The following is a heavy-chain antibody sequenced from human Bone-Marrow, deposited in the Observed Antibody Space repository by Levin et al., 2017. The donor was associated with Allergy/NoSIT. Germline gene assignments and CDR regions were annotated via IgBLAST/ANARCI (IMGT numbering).Heavy chain of an antibody. CDR1: GYTFTGYY. J-gene: IGHJ3*02. CDR2: INPNSGGT. D-gene: IGHD6-6*01. V-gene: IGHV1-2*06. CDR3: ARAGIAALGKFAFDS. Sequence: GESLKISCKASGYTFTGYYMHWVRQAPGQGLEWMGRINPNSGGTNYAQKFQGRVTMTRDTSISTAYMELSRLRSDDTAVYYCARAGIAALGKFAFDSWGQGTMVTVSS.